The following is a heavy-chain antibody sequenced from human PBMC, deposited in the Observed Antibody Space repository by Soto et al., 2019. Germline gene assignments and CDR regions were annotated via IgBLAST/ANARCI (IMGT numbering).Heavy chain of an antibody. Sequence: SETLSLTCTVSGGSISSYYWSWIRQPPGKGLEWIGYIYYSGSTNYNPSLKSRVTISVDTSKNQFSLKLSSVTAADTAVYYCARWTGGEEEAVWSGYLYYFDYWGQGTLVTVSS. CDR2: IYYSGST. V-gene: IGHV4-59*01. CDR1: GGSISSYY. D-gene: IGHD3-3*01. CDR3: ARWTGGEEEAVWSGYLYYFDY. J-gene: IGHJ4*02.